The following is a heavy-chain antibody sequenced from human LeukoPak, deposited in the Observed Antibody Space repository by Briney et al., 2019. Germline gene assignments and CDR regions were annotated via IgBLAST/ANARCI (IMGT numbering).Heavy chain of an antibody. Sequence: SETLSLTCIVSGGSINYYYWSWIRQAAGEGLEWIGRVSASGNTNYNPSLKSRVTVSVDNSKNQFSLRLASATAADTAVYYCARDRGVTGVGRRLDYWGQGMLVTVYS. CDR2: VSASGNT. J-gene: IGHJ4*02. CDR3: ARDRGVTGVGRRLDY. V-gene: IGHV4-4*07. CDR1: GGSINYYY. D-gene: IGHD3-10*01.